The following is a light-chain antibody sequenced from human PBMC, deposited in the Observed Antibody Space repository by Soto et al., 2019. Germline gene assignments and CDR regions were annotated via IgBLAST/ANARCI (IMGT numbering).Light chain of an antibody. CDR2: GAS. CDR1: RGVGST. J-gene: IGKJ1*01. V-gene: IGKV3-15*01. CDR3: QQYNNWPRT. Sequence: EIVMTQSPATLSVSPGERATLSSRPIRGVGSTLAWYQQKPGQAPRLLIYGASTRATGIPARFSGSGSGTEFTLTISSLQSEDFAVYYCQQYNNWPRTFGQGTKVEIK.